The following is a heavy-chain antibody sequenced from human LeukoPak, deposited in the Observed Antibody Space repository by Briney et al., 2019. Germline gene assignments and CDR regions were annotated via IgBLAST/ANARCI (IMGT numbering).Heavy chain of an antibody. V-gene: IGHV4-61*02. Sequence: SETLSLTCTVSGGSISSGSYYWSWIRQPAGKGLEWIGRICTSGSTNYNPSLKSRVTISVDTSKNQFSLKLSSVTAADTAVYYCARGRRYDFWSGYYSGWFDPWGQGTLVTVSS. CDR2: ICTSGST. J-gene: IGHJ5*02. CDR3: ARGRRYDFWSGYYSGWFDP. D-gene: IGHD3-3*01. CDR1: GGSISSGSYY.